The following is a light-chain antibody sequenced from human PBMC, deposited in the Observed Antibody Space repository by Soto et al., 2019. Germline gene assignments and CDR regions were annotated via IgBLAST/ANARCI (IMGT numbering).Light chain of an antibody. CDR1: QAITSH. CDR3: QQIKSYPRVT. V-gene: IGKV1-13*02. CDR2: GAS. Sequence: AIQLTQSPSSLSASVGDRVSITCRASQAITSHLAWYQQKPGTGPKLLIHGASVLQTGVPSRFSGTYNGPGTDFTLTISSLQSEDFATYFCQQIKSYPRVTFGQGTKVEIK. J-gene: IGKJ1*01.